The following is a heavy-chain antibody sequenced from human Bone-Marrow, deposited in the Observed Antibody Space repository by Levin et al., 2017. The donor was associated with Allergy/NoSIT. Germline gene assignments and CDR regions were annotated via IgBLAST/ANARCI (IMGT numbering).Heavy chain of an antibody. J-gene: IGHJ4*02. CDR2: VTFDGNNE. D-gene: IGHD3-3*01. CDR3: AKGRGGYDSLSGLYSFDS. V-gene: IGHV3-30*18. Sequence: GSLRLSCAASGFIFNAYAMHWVRQAPGKGLEWVAAVTFDGNNEFHGDSVRGRLTISRDNSNNILYLQLISLRPEDTAIYYCAKGRGGYDSLSGLYSFDSWGQGTQVTVSS. CDR1: GFIFNAYA.